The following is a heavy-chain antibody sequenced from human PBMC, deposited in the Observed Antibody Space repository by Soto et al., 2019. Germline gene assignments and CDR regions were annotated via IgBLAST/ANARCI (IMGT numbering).Heavy chain of an antibody. CDR3: ARDSNWFDP. V-gene: IGHV3-66*01. CDR1: GFPVRSSY. J-gene: IGHJ5*02. CDR2: IYSDGST. Sequence: GGSLRLSCTVSGFPVRSSYMSWVRQAPGKGLEWVSVIYSDGSTYYADSVKGRFTISRDTSKNTLYLQMNSLRAEDTAVYYCARDSNWFDPWGQGTLVTVSS.